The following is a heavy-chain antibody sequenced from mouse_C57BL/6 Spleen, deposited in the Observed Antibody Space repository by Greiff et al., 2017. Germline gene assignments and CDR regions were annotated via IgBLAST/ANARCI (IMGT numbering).Heavy chain of an antibody. CDR3: ARYDYDGPWFAY. Sequence: VQLHQSGPELVKPGASVKISCKASGYTFTDYYMNWVKQSHGKSLEWIGDINPNNGGTSYNQKFKGKATLTVDKSSSTAYMELRSLTSEDSAVYYCARYDYDGPWFAYWGQGTLVTVSA. V-gene: IGHV1-26*01. CDR2: INPNNGGT. J-gene: IGHJ3*01. D-gene: IGHD2-4*01. CDR1: GYTFTDYY.